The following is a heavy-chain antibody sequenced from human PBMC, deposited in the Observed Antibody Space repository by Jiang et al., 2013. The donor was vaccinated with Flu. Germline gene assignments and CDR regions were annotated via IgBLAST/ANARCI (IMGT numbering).Heavy chain of an antibody. CDR2: IYDRGGT. Sequence: PGLVKPSETLSLSCTVSGVSISSHYWSWIRQSPGKGLEWIGYIYDRGGTVYNPSLRSRVTISLDTSKNQFSLKLISMTGADTAVYYCATSRRKIGGVDHWGQGTLVTVSS. J-gene: IGHJ5*02. V-gene: IGHV4-59*11. D-gene: IGHD3-16*01. CDR1: GVSISSHY. CDR3: ATSRRKIGGVDH.